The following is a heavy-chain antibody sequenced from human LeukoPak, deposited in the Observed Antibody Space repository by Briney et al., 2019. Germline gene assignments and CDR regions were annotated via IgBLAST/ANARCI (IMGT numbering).Heavy chain of an antibody. V-gene: IGHV3-74*01. Sequence: GGSLRLSCAASGFTFSSYWMHWVRQAPGKGLVWVSRINSDGSSTSYADSVKGRFTISRDNAKNTLYLQMNSLRADDTAVYYCAREMNSGYYDILTGYPYYYYYYMDVWGKGTTLTVSS. CDR1: GFTFSSYW. CDR3: AREMNSGYYDILTGYPYYYYYYMDV. CDR2: INSDGSST. D-gene: IGHD3-9*01. J-gene: IGHJ6*03.